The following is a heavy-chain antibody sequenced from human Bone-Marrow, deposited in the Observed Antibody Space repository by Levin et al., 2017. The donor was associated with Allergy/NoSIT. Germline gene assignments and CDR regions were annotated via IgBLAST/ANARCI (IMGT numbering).Heavy chain of an antibody. CDR3: ARGEKVAARRTTVTTAGY. V-gene: IGHV1-8*01. J-gene: IGHJ4*02. CDR2: MNPNSGNT. D-gene: IGHD4-17*01. Sequence: ASVKVSCKASGYTFTSYDINWVRQATGQGLEWMGWMNPNSGNTGYAQKFQGRVTMTRNTSISTAYMELSSLRSEDTAVYYCARGEKVAARRTTVTTAGYWGQGTLVTVSS. CDR1: GYTFTSYD.